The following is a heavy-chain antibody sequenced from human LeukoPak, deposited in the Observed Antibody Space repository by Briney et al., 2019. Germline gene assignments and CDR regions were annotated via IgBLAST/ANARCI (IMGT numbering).Heavy chain of an antibody. V-gene: IGHV1-69*13. J-gene: IGHJ5*02. CDR2: IIPIFGTA. CDR1: GYTFTNYG. Sequence: SVKVSCKASGYTFTNYGINWVRQAPGQGLEWMGGIIPIFGTANYAQKFQDRVTISADESTNTAYLVLSSLRSEDTAVYYCERSFGGEYGGYDLAFETWGEGTLVSVS. D-gene: IGHD5-12*01. CDR3: ERSFGGEYGGYDLAFET.